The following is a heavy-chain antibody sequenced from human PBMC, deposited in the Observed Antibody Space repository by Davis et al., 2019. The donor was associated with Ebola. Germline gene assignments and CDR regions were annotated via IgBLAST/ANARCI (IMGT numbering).Heavy chain of an antibody. J-gene: IGHJ5*02. D-gene: IGHD4-17*01. CDR1: VPSLSTSGVG. CDR3: ARRYGDYVRYFDP. Sequence: SGPTLVKPTQTLTLTCNFSVPSLSTSGVGVGWIRQPPGKDLKWLAHIYCDNSKRYSPSLKSRLSITKDTSKNRVFFTMRNMDPADTATYYCARRYGDYVRYFDPWGPGILVTVSS. V-gene: IGHV2-5*02. CDR2: IYCDNSK.